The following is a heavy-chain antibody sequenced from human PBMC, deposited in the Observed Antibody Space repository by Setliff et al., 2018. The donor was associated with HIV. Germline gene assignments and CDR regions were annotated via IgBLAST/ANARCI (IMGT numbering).Heavy chain of an antibody. D-gene: IGHD1-26*01. CDR1: GYSFTSYH. CDR3: ARAVLYSGSYYPFDY. Sequence: ASVKVSCKASGYSFTSYHIHWVRQAPGQGLEWLGTVNPSTGRTTYAQNFQGRVAMTRDSSTNTVYMEVSSLKSDDTAVYYCARAVLYSGSYYPFDYWGQGVLVTVSS. J-gene: IGHJ4*02. V-gene: IGHV1-46*01. CDR2: VNPSTGRT.